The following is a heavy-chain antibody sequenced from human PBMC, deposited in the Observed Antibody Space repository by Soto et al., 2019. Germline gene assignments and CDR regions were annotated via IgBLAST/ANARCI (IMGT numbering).Heavy chain of an antibody. CDR3: ARSPNYYYYGFDV. CDR1: GVSVSSGDYF. V-gene: IGHV4-61*08. J-gene: IGHJ6*02. D-gene: IGHD3-10*01. Sequence: LSLTCTVSGVSVSSGDYFWIWLRQSPGKRLEWIAYIYYSGSTNYNPSLKSRATISVDTSKSQVSLTLTSMTAADAALYYCARSPNYYYYGFDVWGQVPAVTVSS. CDR2: IYYSGST.